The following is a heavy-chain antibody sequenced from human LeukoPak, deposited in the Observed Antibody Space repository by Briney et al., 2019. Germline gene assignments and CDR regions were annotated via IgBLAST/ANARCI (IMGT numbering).Heavy chain of an antibody. D-gene: IGHD3-3*01. CDR2: VKQDASQE. Sequence: GGSLRLSCAASGFTFSSYWMSWVRQAPGKGPEWVAHVKQDASQEYHVDSVKGRFTISRDNAKNSLYLQMNSLRAEDTAVYYCARGVVYPAWSGPHWSDYWGQGALVTVSS. J-gene: IGHJ4*02. CDR3: ARGVVYPAWSGPHWSDY. CDR1: GFTFSSYW. V-gene: IGHV3-7*01.